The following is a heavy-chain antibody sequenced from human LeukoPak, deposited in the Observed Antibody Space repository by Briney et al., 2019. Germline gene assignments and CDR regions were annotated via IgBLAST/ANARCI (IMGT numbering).Heavy chain of an antibody. Sequence: PGGSLRLSCAASGFTFSSYWMHWVRQAPGKGLVWVSRINSDGSSTSYADSVKGRFTISRDNSKNTLYLQMNSLRAEDTAVYSCAKGGGSSYYYYMDVWGKGTTVTISS. CDR2: INSDGSST. D-gene: IGHD6-13*01. CDR3: AKGGGSSYYYYMDV. CDR1: GFTFSSYW. J-gene: IGHJ6*03. V-gene: IGHV3-74*01.